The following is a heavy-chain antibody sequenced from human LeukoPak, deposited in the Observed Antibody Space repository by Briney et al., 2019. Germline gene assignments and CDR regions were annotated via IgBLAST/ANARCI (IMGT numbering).Heavy chain of an antibody. CDR2: ISSSSSYI. CDR1: GFTFSSYS. V-gene: IGHV3-21*01. D-gene: IGHD1-26*01. J-gene: IGHJ4*02. CDR3: ARVRGVGATVAVGNY. Sequence: GGSLRLSCAASGFTFSSYSMNWVRQAPGKGLEWVSSISSSSSYIYYADSVKGRFTISRDNAKNSLYLQMSSLRAEDTAVYYCARVRGVGATVAVGNYWGQGTLVTVSS.